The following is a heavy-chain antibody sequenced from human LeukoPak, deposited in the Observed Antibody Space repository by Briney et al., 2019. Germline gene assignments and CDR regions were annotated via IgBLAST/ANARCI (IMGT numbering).Heavy chain of an antibody. V-gene: IGHV1-69*13. CDR3: ATQGRGYCSGGSCLGAFDI. CDR2: IIPIFGTA. J-gene: IGHJ3*02. Sequence: GASVKVSCKASGGTFSSYAISWVRQAPGQGLEWMGGIIPIFGTANYAQKFQGRVTITADESTSTAYMELSSLRSEDTAVYYCATQGRGYCSGGSCLGAFDIWGQGTMVTVSS. CDR1: GGTFSSYA. D-gene: IGHD2-15*01.